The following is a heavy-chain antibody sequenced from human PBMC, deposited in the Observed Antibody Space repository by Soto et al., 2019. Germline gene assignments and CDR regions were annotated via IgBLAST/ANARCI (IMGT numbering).Heavy chain of an antibody. V-gene: IGHV3-48*03. D-gene: IGHD3-10*01. J-gene: IGHJ6*02. CDR3: ARDAFEIYYKYGMDV. CDR2: TSSSGRTI. Sequence: XGSLRVSCPASGFTFSDYEMNWVRQSPGKGLEWVSYTSSSGRTIKYADSVKGRFTISRDNAKNSLYLQMHSLRAEDTAVYYCARDAFEIYYKYGMDVWGQGTPVTVSS. CDR1: GFTFSDYE.